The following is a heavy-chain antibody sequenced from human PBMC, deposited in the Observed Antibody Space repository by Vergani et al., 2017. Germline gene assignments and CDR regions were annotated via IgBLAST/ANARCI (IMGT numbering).Heavy chain of an antibody. D-gene: IGHD5-24*01. J-gene: IGHJ4*02. CDR2: IYYSGST. V-gene: IGHV4-39*01. CDR1: GGSISSTFYY. Sequence: QLQLQESGPGLVKPSETLSLTCTVSGGSISSTFYYWGWIRQPPGKGLEWIGNIYYSGSTYYNPSLQSRVTISVDTSKNHFSLKLSSVTAADTAVYYCARHVRDQSDFDYWGQGTRVTVSS. CDR3: ARHVRDQSDFDY.